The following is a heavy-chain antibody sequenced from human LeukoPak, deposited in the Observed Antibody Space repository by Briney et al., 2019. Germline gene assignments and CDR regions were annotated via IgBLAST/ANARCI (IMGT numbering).Heavy chain of an antibody. J-gene: IGHJ6*02. Sequence: GGSLRLSCTGSGFTFGDHAMSWVRQAPGKGLEWVGFIRSKAYRGTTEYSASVKGRFTISRDDSASIAYLQMNSLKTEDTAVYYCARGPIQLWIHNAMDVWGQGTTVTVSS. D-gene: IGHD7-27*01. CDR3: ARGPIQLWIHNAMDV. V-gene: IGHV3-49*04. CDR1: GFTFGDHA. CDR2: IRSKAYRGTT.